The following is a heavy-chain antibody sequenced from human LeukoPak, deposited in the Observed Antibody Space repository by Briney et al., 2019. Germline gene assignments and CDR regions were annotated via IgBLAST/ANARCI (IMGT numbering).Heavy chain of an antibody. CDR1: GFTFSTYA. V-gene: IGHV3-23*01. D-gene: IGHD1-1*01. CDR2: IFGNGRTT. CDR3: ARGRYDWNDVGYFGY. J-gene: IGHJ4*02. Sequence: PGGSLRLSCAASGFTFSTYAMSWVRQAPGKGLEWVSAIFGNGRTTYSADSVKGRFAISRDNSKNTLYLQMNSLRAEDTAVYYCARGRYDWNDVGYFGYWGQGTLVSVSS.